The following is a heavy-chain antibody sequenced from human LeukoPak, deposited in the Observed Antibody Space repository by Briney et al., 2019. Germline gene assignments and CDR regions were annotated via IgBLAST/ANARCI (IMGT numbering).Heavy chain of an antibody. Sequence: SETLSLTCTVSGGSISSGGYYWSWIRQHPGKGLEWIGYIYYSGSTYYNPPLKSRVTISVDTSKNQFSLKLSSVTAADTAVYYCARSFRRWLQFGDLGYWGQGTLVTVSS. V-gene: IGHV4-31*03. J-gene: IGHJ4*02. D-gene: IGHD5-24*01. CDR2: IYYSGST. CDR3: ARSFRRWLQFGDLGY. CDR1: GGSISSGGYY.